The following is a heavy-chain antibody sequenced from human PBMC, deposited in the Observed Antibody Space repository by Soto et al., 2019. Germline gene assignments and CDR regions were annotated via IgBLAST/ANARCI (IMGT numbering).Heavy chain of an antibody. V-gene: IGHV4-34*01. D-gene: IGHD7-27*01. Sequence: SETLSLTCAVYGGSFSGYFWSWIRQPPGKGLEWIGEINHSGSTNYNPSLKSRVTISVDTSKNQFSLKLSSVTAADTAVYYCARGKTGDLADWYFDLWGRGTLVTVSS. CDR1: GGSFSGYF. CDR2: INHSGST. CDR3: ARGKTGDLADWYFDL. J-gene: IGHJ2*01.